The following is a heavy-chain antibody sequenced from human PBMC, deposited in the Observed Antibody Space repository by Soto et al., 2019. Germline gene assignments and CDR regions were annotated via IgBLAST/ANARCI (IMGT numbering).Heavy chain of an antibody. CDR2: IYYSGST. J-gene: IGHJ4*02. V-gene: IGHV4-59*01. CDR1: GDSISTSA. D-gene: IGHD6-19*01. CDR3: TKGSGWHLY. Sequence: QVQLQESGPGLVKPSETLSLTCTVSGDSISTSAWSWIRQSPGKGLECIGYIYYSGSTNYNPSLKXRXNXXVDTSKNQFSLNLRSVTAADTAVYYCTKGSGWHLYWGQGTLVTVSS.